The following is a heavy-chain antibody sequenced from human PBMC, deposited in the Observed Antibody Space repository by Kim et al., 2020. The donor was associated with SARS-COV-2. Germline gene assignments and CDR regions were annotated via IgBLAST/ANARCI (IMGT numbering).Heavy chain of an antibody. D-gene: IGHD6-19*01. Sequence: GESLKISCKGSGYSFTSYWIGWVRQMPGKGLEWMGIIYPGDSDTRYSPSFQGQVTISADKSISTAYLQWSSLKASDTAMYYCARRVAVAGGGSGWFDPWGQGTLVTVSS. V-gene: IGHV5-51*01. CDR1: GYSFTSYW. CDR3: ARRVAVAGGGSGWFDP. J-gene: IGHJ5*02. CDR2: IYPGDSDT.